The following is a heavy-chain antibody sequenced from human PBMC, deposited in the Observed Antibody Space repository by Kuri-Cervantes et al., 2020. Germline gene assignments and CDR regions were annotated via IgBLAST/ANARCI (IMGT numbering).Heavy chain of an antibody. Sequence: GESLKISCAASEFTVSGNCMNWVRQAPGRGLEWVSYISSSSSTIYYADSVKGRFTISRDNAKNSLYLQMNSLRAEDTAVYYCYGGSDAFDIWGQGTMVTVSS. J-gene: IGHJ3*02. CDR1: EFTVSGNC. CDR2: ISSSSSTI. D-gene: IGHD4-17*01. CDR3: YGGSDAFDI. V-gene: IGHV3-48*01.